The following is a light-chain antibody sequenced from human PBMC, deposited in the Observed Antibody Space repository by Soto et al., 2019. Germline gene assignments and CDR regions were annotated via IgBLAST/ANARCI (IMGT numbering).Light chain of an antibody. V-gene: IGLV1-44*01. Sequence: QSVLTQPPSVSATPGQGVTLSCSGGDSNIGSTAVNWYQQLPGTAPKLLIYSSNQRPSGVPDRISGSKSGTSASLAINGLQAEDEAHYYCQSYDNSLSGSWVFGGGTKLTVL. J-gene: IGLJ3*02. CDR2: SSN. CDR3: QSYDNSLSGSWV. CDR1: DSNIGSTA.